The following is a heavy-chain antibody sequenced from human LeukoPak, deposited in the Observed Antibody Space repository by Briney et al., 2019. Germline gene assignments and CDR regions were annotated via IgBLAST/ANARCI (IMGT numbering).Heavy chain of an antibody. Sequence: ASVKVSCKASGYTFTSYYMHWVGQAPGQGLEWMGIINPSGGSTSYAQKFQGRVTMTRDTSTSTVYMELSSLRSEDTAVYYCSGGGSSWYFDYWGQGTLVTVSS. CDR3: SGGGSSWYFDY. D-gene: IGHD6-13*01. CDR2: INPSGGST. J-gene: IGHJ4*02. V-gene: IGHV1-46*01. CDR1: GYTFTSYY.